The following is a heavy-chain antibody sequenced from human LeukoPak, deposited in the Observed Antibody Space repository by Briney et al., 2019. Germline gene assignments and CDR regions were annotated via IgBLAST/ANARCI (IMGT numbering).Heavy chain of an antibody. V-gene: IGHV1-18*01. CDR3: AKGTTPWFDP. D-gene: IGHD4-17*01. J-gene: IGHJ5*02. CDR2: ISAYNGNT. Sequence: ASETVSCTASGYTFTSYGISWVRQAPGQGLEWMGWISAYNGNTNYAQKLQGRVTMTTDTSTSTAYMELRSLRSDDTAVYYCAKGTTPWFDPWGQGTLVTVSS. CDR1: GYTFTSYG.